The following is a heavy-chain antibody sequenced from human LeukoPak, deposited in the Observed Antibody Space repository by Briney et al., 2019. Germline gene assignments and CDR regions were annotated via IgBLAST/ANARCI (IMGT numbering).Heavy chain of an antibody. CDR1: GASLTSPTYY. J-gene: IGHJ4*02. D-gene: IGHD2-2*03. V-gene: IGHV4-61*01. CDR2: LYSSGSA. Sequence: PSETLSLTCTVSGASLTSPTYYQWSWIRQPPGRGLELIGSLYSSGSAKFNPSLTSRVTMSLDTSKNQFSLKLSSVTAEDSAMYHCARFKSDGWYYFDSWGQGILVIVSS. CDR3: ARFKSDGWYYFDS.